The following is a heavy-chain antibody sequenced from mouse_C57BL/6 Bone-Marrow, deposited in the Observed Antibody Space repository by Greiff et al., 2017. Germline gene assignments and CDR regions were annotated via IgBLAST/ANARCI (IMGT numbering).Heavy chain of an antibody. CDR2: INSDGGST. CDR1: EYEFPSHD. V-gene: IGHV5-2*01. CDR3: ARLVYYGNPAWFAY. Sequence: DVMLVESGGGLVQPGESLKLSCESNEYEFPSHDMSWVRKTPEKRLELVAAINSDGGSTYYPDTMERRFIISRDNTKKTLYLQMSSLRSEDTALYYCARLVYYGNPAWFAYWGQGTLVTVSA. J-gene: IGHJ3*01. D-gene: IGHD2-1*01.